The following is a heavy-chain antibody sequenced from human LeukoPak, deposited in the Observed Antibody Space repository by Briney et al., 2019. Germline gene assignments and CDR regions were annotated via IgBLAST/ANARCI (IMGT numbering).Heavy chain of an antibody. J-gene: IGHJ4*02. CDR3: AKYGNSGWVIDN. V-gene: IGHV4-59*08. D-gene: IGHD6-19*01. Sequence: SETLSLTCTVSGGSIGNNYWTWIRQPPGKGLEYIGYIYYTGATNYNPSLKSRVTISVDTSKSQFSLKLSSVTAADTAVYFCAKYGNSGWVIDNWGQGTLVTVSS. CDR1: GGSIGNNY. CDR2: IYYTGAT.